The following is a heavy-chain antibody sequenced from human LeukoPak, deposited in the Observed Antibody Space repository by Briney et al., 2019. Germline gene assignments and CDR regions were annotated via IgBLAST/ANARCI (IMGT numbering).Heavy chain of an antibody. CDR2: ISSSSSYI. V-gene: IGHV3-21*01. CDR3: AREAGGNSDFDY. Sequence: GGSLRLSCAASGFTFSSYSMNWVRQAPGKGLEWVSSISSSSSYIYYADSVKGRFTISRDNAKNSLYLQMSSLRAEDTAVYYCAREAGGNSDFDYWGQGTLVTVSS. J-gene: IGHJ4*02. CDR1: GFTFSSYS. D-gene: IGHD4-23*01.